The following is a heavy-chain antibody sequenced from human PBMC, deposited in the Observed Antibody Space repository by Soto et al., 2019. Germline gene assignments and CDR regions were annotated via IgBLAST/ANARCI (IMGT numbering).Heavy chain of an antibody. Sequence: EVQLLESGGGLVQPGGSLRLSCAASGFTFSGYAMSWVRQAPGKGLEWVSSISGSGGSTYYTDSVKGRFTISRANSKSTLYLQMTSARAEDTAVYYSAKGISADFALRMHYFDPWGLGTLVTVSS. CDR1: GFTFSGYA. J-gene: IGHJ5*02. CDR2: ISGSGGST. D-gene: IGHD2-21*02. V-gene: IGHV3-23*01. CDR3: AKGISADFALRMHYFDP.